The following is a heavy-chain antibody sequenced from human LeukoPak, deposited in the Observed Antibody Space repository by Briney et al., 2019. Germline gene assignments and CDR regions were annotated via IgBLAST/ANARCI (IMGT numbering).Heavy chain of an antibody. D-gene: IGHD1-14*01. V-gene: IGHV5-51*01. CDR1: GYSFSTYW. Sequence: GESLKISCKGSGYSFSTYWIAWVRQLPGKGLEWMGIIYPGDSDTRYSPSFQGQVTISADKSISTAYLQWSSLKASDTAMYYCAITDSLHSLWPGWGQGTLVTVSS. J-gene: IGHJ4*02. CDR3: AITDSLHSLWPG. CDR2: IYPGDSDT.